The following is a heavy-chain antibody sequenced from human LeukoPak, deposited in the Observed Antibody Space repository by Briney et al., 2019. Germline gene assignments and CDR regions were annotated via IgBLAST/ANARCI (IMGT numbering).Heavy chain of an antibody. D-gene: IGHD2-21*01. CDR1: GFTFDDFT. Sequence: GGSLRLSCAASGFTFDDFTMHWVRQAPGKGLEWVSIISWDSTTTNYADSVKGRFVISRDNSKGSLYLQMNSLRTEDTAFYYCAKTAYDEYYFDLRGREPWSPSPQ. CDR2: ISWDSTTT. V-gene: IGHV3-43*01. J-gene: IGHJ4*02. CDR3: AKTAYDEYYFDL.